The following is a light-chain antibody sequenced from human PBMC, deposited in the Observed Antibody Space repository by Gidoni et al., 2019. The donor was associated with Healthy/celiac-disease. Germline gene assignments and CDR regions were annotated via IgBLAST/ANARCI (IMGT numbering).Light chain of an antibody. J-gene: IGKJ1*01. Sequence: DIQMTQSPSSLSASVGDRVTITCRASQSISSYLNWYQQKPGKAPKLLIYAASSLQSGGPSRFSGSGSGTDFTLTISSLQPEDFATYYCQQSYSTPRTFXXXTKVEIK. CDR3: QQSYSTPRT. CDR1: QSISSY. V-gene: IGKV1-39*01. CDR2: AAS.